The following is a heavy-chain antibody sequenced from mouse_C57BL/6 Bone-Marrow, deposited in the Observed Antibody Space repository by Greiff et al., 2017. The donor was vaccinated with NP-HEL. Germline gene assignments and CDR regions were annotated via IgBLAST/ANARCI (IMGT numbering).Heavy chain of an antibody. J-gene: IGHJ3*01. CDR2: ISSGGSYT. V-gene: IGHV5-6*01. Sequence: EVQLVESGGDLVKPGGSLKLSCAASGFTFSSYGMSWVRQTPDKRLEWVATISSGGSYTYYPDSVQGRFTISRDNAKNTLYLQMSSLKSEDTAMYYCSRHLRTWFAYWGQGTLVTVSA. CDR3: SRHLRTWFAY. CDR1: GFTFSSYG.